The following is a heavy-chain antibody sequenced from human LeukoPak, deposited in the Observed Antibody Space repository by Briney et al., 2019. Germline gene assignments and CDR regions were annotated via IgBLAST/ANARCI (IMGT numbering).Heavy chain of an antibody. CDR3: AVRKIGCPLDI. CDR1: GGSFSSDSYL. D-gene: IGHD6-19*01. V-gene: IGHV4-61*02. J-gene: IGHJ3*02. Sequence: SQTLSLTCTLSGGSFSSDSYLWSWVRQPPGKGLEWIGRILTSGSTNYTPSLRRRVTISVDTSKNKFSLDMISVTAADTAVYYCAVRKIGCPLDIWGQGTMVTVSS. CDR2: ILTSGST.